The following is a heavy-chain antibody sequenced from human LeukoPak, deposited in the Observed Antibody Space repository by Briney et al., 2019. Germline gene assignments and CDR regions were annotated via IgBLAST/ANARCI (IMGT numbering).Heavy chain of an antibody. V-gene: IGHV4-34*01. CDR2: INHSGST. Sequence: PSETLSLTCADYGGSFSGYYWSWIRQPPGKGLEWIGEINHSGSTNYNPSLKSRVTISVDTSKNQFSLKLSSVTAADTAVYYCARLQLMHDYADYWGQGTLVTVSS. CDR3: ARLQLMHDYADY. CDR1: GGSFSGYY. D-gene: IGHD4-17*01. J-gene: IGHJ4*02.